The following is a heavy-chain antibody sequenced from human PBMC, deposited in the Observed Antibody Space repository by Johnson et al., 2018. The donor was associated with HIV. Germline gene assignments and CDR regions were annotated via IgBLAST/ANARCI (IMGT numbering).Heavy chain of an antibody. CDR1: GFTFSDHW. Sequence: VQLVESGGGLVKPGGSLRLSCGASGFTFSDHWMQWVRQAPGKGLVWVSAISGSGGSTYYADSVKGRFTISRDNSKNTLYLQMNSLRAEDTAVYYCARDSGVPGNDAFDIWGQGTMVTVSS. V-gene: IGHV3-23*04. D-gene: IGHD3-10*01. CDR3: ARDSGVPGNDAFDI. CDR2: ISGSGGST. J-gene: IGHJ3*02.